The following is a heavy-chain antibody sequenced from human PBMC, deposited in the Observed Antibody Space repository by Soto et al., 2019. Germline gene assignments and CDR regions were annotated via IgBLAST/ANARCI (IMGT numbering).Heavy chain of an antibody. V-gene: IGHV4-39*01. Sequence: SETLSLTCTVSGGSVSSNTYYWVWIRQPPGKGLEWIGSIHYSGSTYYNPSLKSRVTISVDTSKNQFSLRLSSVTAADTATYYCARLSYVRSLDHWGQGTQVTVSS. CDR1: GGSVSSNTYY. J-gene: IGHJ4*02. CDR2: IHYSGST. CDR3: ARLSYVRSLDH. D-gene: IGHD3-10*02.